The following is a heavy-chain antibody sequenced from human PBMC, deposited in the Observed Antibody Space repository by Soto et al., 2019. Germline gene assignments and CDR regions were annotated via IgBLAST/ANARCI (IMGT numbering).Heavy chain of an antibody. D-gene: IGHD5-18*01. V-gene: IGHV3-15*01. CDR1: GITLSNAW. Sequence: EVQLVESGGGLVKPGGSLRLSCAASGITLSNAWMTWVRQAPGKGLEWVGRIKSKADGSTTEYGSPVKDRFIITRDDSENMLDLQTHSLKTEDTAVYYCATPRPGTHGYGYWGQGTLVTVSS. CDR3: ATPRPGTHGYGY. CDR2: IKSKADGSTT. J-gene: IGHJ4*02.